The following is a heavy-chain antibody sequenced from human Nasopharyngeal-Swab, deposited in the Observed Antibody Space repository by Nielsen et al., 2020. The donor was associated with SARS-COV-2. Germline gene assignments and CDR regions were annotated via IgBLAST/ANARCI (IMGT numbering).Heavy chain of an antibody. J-gene: IGHJ3*02. CDR2: IIPIFGTA. V-gene: IGHV1-69*06. D-gene: IGHD3-3*01. CDR1: GGTFRSYA. CDR3: ARGDTIFGKGSYDAFDI. Sequence: NVYCQACGGTFRSYAIRWVRQAPGQGLEWMGGIIPIFGTANYAQKFQGRVTITADKSTSTAYMELSSLRSEDTAVYYCARGDTIFGKGSYDAFDIWGQGTMVTVSS.